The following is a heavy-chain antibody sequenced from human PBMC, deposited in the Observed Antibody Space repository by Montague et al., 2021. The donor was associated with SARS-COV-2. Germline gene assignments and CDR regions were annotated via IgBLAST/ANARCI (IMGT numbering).Heavy chain of an antibody. J-gene: IGHJ4*02. CDR1: GGSISSSSYY. CDR3: ARLHCSGTSCYYLFFAETSHFDY. Sequence: SETLSLTCTVSGGSISSSSYYWGWIRQPPGKGLEWIGSIYYSGSTYYNPSLKSRVTISVDTSKNQFSLKLSPVTAADTAVYYCARLHCSGTSCYYLFFAETSHFDYWGQGTLVTVSS. CDR2: IYYSGST. D-gene: IGHD2-2*01. V-gene: IGHV4-39*01.